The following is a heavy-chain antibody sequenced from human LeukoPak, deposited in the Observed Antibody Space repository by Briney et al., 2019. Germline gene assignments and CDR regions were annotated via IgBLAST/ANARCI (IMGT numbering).Heavy chain of an antibody. V-gene: IGHV3-21*01. Sequence: GGSLRLSCAGSGFTFSHYSMNWVRQAPGKGLEWVSSIGSTLGHIYYADSVKGRFTISRDNAENSLYLQMNSLRAEDTAVYYCAREHYFYYLDAWGKGTTVTVSS. CDR1: GFTFSHYS. J-gene: IGHJ6*03. CDR2: IGSTLGHI. CDR3: AREHYFYYLDA.